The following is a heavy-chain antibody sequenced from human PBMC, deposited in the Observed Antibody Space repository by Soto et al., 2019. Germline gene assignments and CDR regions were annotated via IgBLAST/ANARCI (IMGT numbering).Heavy chain of an antibody. CDR3: ARHMPYYDYIWGSYRPYFDY. J-gene: IGHJ4*02. V-gene: IGHV4-39*01. CDR1: GGSISSSSYY. Sequence: QLQLQESGPGLVKPSETLSLTCTVSGGSISSSSYYWGWIRQPPGKGLEWIGSIYYSGSTYYNPSLKSRVTISVDTSKNPFSLKLSSVTAADTAVYYCARHMPYYDYIWGSYRPYFDYWGQGTLVTVSS. D-gene: IGHD3-16*02. CDR2: IYYSGST.